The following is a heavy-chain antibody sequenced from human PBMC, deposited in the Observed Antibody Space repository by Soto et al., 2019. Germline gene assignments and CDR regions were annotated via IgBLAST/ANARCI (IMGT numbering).Heavy chain of an antibody. Sequence: GSLRLSCAAFGFDFNKYAMTWVRQAPGKGLQWVSSITSNGDSTYYADSVKGRFTTSRDNSKNTLYLQMNSLRADDTAVFYCAKDSPSYTTSPFYFDSWGQGTLVTVSS. V-gene: IGHV3-23*01. CDR1: GFDFNKYA. J-gene: IGHJ4*02. CDR2: ITSNGDST. D-gene: IGHD2-2*02. CDR3: AKDSPSYTTSPFYFDS.